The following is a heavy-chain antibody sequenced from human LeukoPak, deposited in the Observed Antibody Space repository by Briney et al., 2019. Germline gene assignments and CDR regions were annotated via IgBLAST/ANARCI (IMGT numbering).Heavy chain of an antibody. CDR1: GGSISSYY. CDR3: ARATYYDFWSGYLYYFDY. Sequence: PSETLSLTCTVSGGSISSYYWSWIRQPPGKGLEYIGCIYNSGSTNYNPSLRSRVTMSLDTSKNQFSLKLSSVTAADTAVYYCARATYYDFWSGYLYYFDYWGQGTLVTVSS. D-gene: IGHD3-3*01. V-gene: IGHV4-59*12. CDR2: IYNSGST. J-gene: IGHJ4*02.